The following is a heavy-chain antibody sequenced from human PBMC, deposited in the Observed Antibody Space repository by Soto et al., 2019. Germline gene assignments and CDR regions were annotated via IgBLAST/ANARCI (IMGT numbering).Heavy chain of an antibody. CDR3: ARSWGYSSGWYVFDY. D-gene: IGHD6-19*01. V-gene: IGHV4-59*01. CDR1: GGSISSYY. Sequence: PSETLSLTCTVSGGSISSYYWSWIRQPPGKGLEWIGYIYYSGSTNYNPSLKSRVTISVGTFKNQFSLKLSSVTAADTAVYYCARSWGYSSGWYVFDYWGQGTLVTVSS. J-gene: IGHJ4*02. CDR2: IYYSGST.